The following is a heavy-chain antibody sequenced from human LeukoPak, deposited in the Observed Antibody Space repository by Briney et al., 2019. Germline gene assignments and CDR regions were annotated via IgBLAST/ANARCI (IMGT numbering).Heavy chain of an antibody. CDR1: GFTFSSFA. CDR3: ARDYCINGVCRLDY. J-gene: IGHJ4*02. Sequence: GGSLRLSCAASGFTFSSFAMHWVRQAPGKGLEWVAVISYDGSNKYYADSVKGRFSISRDNSKNTLYLQMNSLRAEDTAVYYCARDYCINGVCRLDYWGQGTLVTVSS. CDR2: ISYDGSNK. D-gene: IGHD2-8*01. V-gene: IGHV3-30*04.